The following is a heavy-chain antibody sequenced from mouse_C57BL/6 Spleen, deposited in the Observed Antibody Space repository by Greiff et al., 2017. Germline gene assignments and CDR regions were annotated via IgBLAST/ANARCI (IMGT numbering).Heavy chain of an antibody. Sequence: VQLQQSGAELVRPGTSVKMSCKASGYTFTNYWIGWAKQRPGHGLEWIGDIYPGGGYTNYNEKFKGKATLTADKSSSTAYMQFSSLTSEDSAIYYCARSYYEDAMDYWGQGTSVTVSS. D-gene: IGHD2-4*01. V-gene: IGHV1-63*01. J-gene: IGHJ4*01. CDR3: ARSYYEDAMDY. CDR2: IYPGGGYT. CDR1: GYTFTNYW.